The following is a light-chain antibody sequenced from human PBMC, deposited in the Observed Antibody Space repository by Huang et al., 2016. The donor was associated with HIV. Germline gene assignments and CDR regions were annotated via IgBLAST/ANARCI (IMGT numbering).Light chain of an antibody. CDR2: WAT. CDR1: QSLLYSPSKKNY. Sequence: DIVMTQSPDSLAVSPGGRATINCKSSQSLLYSPSKKNYLAWFQQKPGRPPKLLIYWATTRESGVPDRFSGSGAGTEFTLTINNLQAEDVAVYFCLQYYSVPQTFGHGTKVEIK. CDR3: LQYYSVPQT. V-gene: IGKV4-1*01. J-gene: IGKJ1*01.